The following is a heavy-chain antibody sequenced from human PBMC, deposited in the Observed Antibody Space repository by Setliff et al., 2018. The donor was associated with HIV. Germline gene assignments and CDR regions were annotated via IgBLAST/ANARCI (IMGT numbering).Heavy chain of an antibody. CDR1: GYSFTSYA. J-gene: IGHJ4*02. CDR3: ARGGRRWVDIVATRPMYFDY. Sequence: ASVKVSCKASGYSFTSYAMHWVRQAPGQRLEWMGWINPGNADTEYSQKFQGRITITRDTSASTAYMELSSLRSEDTAVYYCARGGRRWVDIVATRPMYFDYWGQGTLVTVSS. CDR2: INPGNADT. V-gene: IGHV1-3*01. D-gene: IGHD5-12*01.